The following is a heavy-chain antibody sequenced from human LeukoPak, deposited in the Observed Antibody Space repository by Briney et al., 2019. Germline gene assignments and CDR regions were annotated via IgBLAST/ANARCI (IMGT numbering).Heavy chain of an antibody. CDR2: IYYSGST. Sequence: SETLSLTCTVSGGSISSYYWSWIRQPPGKGLEWIGYIYYSGSTNYNPSLKSRVTISVDTSKNQSSLKLSSVTAADTAVYYCARVGPLRFLEWLPSWFDPWGQGTLVTVSS. CDR3: ARVGPLRFLEWLPSWFDP. D-gene: IGHD3-3*01. V-gene: IGHV4-59*01. J-gene: IGHJ5*02. CDR1: GGSISSYY.